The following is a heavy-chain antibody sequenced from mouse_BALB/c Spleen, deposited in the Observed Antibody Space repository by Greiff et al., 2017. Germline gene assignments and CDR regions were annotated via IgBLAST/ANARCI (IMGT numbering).Heavy chain of an antibody. Sequence: EVQGVESGPGLVKPSQSLSLTCTVTGYSITSDYAWNWIRQFPGNKLEWMGSISYSGSTSYNPSLKSRISITRDTSKNHFFLHLNSVTTVDTATYYGARAYYRYDGPFDYWGQGTTLTVSS. CDR3: ARAYYRYDGPFDY. CDR2: ISYSGST. J-gene: IGHJ2*01. V-gene: IGHV3-2*02. CDR1: GYSITSDYA. D-gene: IGHD2-14*01.